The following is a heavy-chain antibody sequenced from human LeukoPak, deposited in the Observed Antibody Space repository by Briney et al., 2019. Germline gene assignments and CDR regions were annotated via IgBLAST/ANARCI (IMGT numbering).Heavy chain of an antibody. CDR1: GDSISNYY. J-gene: IGHJ3*02. Sequence: SETLSLTCTVSGDSISNYYWNWIRQPPGKGLEWIGYNNYSGSTKYNPSLKSRVTISVDTSKSQFSLKLTSVTAADTAVYYCARGRRITMVRGVIITGNAFDIWGQGTMVTVSS. CDR2: NNYSGST. CDR3: ARGRRITMVRGVIITGNAFDI. D-gene: IGHD3-10*01. V-gene: IGHV4-59*12.